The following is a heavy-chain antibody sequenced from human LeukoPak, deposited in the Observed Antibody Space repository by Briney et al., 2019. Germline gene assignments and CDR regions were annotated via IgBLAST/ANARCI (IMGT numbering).Heavy chain of an antibody. CDR1: GFTFSSYE. J-gene: IGHJ4*02. D-gene: IGHD6-13*01. V-gene: IGHV3-48*03. CDR3: ARREYSSSWSAPFDY. Sequence: PGGSLRLSCAASGFTFSSYEMNWVRQAPGEGLEWVSRISSSGGTIYYADSLKGRFTISRDNAKNSLYLQMDSLRAEDTGVYYCARREYSSSWSAPFDYWGQGTLVTVSS. CDR2: ISSSGGTI.